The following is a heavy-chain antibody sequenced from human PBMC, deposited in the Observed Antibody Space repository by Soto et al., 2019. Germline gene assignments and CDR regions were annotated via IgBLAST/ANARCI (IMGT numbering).Heavy chain of an antibody. CDR1: GGSFSGYY. CDR2: INHSGST. J-gene: IGHJ4*02. CDR3: ARLIAKGTASTGYFFDY. D-gene: IGHD1-1*01. V-gene: IGHV4-34*01. Sequence: PSETLSLTCAVYGGSFSGYYWTWIRQPPGTGLEWIGEINHSGSTNYNPSLKSRVTISVDTSKNQFSLKLSSVTAADTAVYYCARLIAKGTASTGYFFDYWGQRTLDTGSS.